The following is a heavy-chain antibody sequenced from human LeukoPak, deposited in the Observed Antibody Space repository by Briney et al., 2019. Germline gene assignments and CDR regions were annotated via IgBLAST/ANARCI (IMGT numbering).Heavy chain of an antibody. CDR1: GYTFTSYG. CDR2: ISAYNGNT. CDR3: AREIVVVPAAIPYYYYYGMDV. Sequence: ASVKVSCKASGYTFTSYGISWVRQAPGQGLEWMGWISAYNGNTNYAQKLQGRVTMTTDTSTSTAYMELRSLRSDDTAVYYCAREIVVVPAAIPYYYYYGMDVWGHGTTVTVSS. D-gene: IGHD2-2*01. V-gene: IGHV1-18*01. J-gene: IGHJ6*02.